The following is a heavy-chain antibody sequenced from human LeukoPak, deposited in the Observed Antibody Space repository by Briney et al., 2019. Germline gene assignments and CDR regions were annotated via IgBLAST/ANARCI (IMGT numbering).Heavy chain of an antibody. D-gene: IGHD2-8*01. V-gene: IGHV4-34*01. CDR2: INHSGST. CDR3: ARAGTNGDYWYFAL. CDR1: GGSFSGYY. Sequence: SETLSLTCAVYGGSFSGYYWSWIRQPPGKGLEWIGEINHSGSTNYNPSLKSRVTISVETSKNQFSLKLSSVPPADTAVYYCARAGTNGDYWYFALWGRGPLVPVSS. J-gene: IGHJ2*01.